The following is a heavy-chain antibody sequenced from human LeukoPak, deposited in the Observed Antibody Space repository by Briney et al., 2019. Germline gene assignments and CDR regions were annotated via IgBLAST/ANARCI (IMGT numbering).Heavy chain of an antibody. V-gene: IGHV1-8*03. CDR2: VNPKSGNT. Sequence: ASVKVSCKASGYTFTSHDINWVRPATGQGLEWMGWVNPKSGNTVYAQKFQGRVIFTRNTSISTAYMELSSLRSEDTAVYYCARGMIYYYYMDVWGKRTTVTVSS. J-gene: IGHJ6*03. CDR1: GYTFTSHD. CDR3: ARGMIYYYYMDV. D-gene: IGHD3-16*01.